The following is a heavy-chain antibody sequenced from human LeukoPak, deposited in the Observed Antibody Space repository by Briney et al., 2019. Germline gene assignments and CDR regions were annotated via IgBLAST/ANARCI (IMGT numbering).Heavy chain of an antibody. Sequence: HPGGSLRLSCVASGFTVSSNYMSWVRQAPGKGLEWVSVIHSAGNTYYADSVKGRFTISRHNSENTLYLHMNSLRVEDTAVYFCARGGTPGYSSGRIDYWGQGTLVTVSS. V-gene: IGHV3-53*04. CDR1: GFTVSSNY. CDR2: IHSAGNT. CDR3: ARGGTPGYSSGRIDY. D-gene: IGHD6-19*01. J-gene: IGHJ4*02.